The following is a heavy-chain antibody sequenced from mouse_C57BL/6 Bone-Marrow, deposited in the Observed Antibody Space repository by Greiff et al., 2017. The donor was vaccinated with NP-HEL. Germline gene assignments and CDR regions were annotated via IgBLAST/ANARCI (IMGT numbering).Heavy chain of an antibody. V-gene: IGHV14-2*01. CDR2: IDPEDGET. J-gene: IGHJ3*01. Sequence: EVKLVESGAELVKPGASVKLSCTASGFNIKDYYMHWVKQRTEQGLEWIGRIDPEDGETKYAPKFQGKATITADTSSNTAYLQLSSLTSEDTAVYYCARHYYGSSCSWFAYWGQGTLVTVSA. CDR1: GFNIKDYY. CDR3: ARHYYGSSCSWFAY. D-gene: IGHD1-1*01.